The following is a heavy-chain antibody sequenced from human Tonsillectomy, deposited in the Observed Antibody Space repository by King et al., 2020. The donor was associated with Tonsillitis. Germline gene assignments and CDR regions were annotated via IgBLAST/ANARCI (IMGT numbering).Heavy chain of an antibody. CDR2: ISHDGSDT. V-gene: IGHV3-30*03. Sequence: VQLVESGGGVVHSGRSLTLSCAASGFNFSNYGMHCVRQAPGKGLEWVAVISHDGSDTYYIDSVRGRFTISRDNSKNTVYLHMTGLRPEDTAVYYCEADASTVAAWVDCWGQGSLVIVSS. D-gene: IGHD4-17*01. CDR1: GFNFSNYG. CDR3: EADASTVAAWVDC. J-gene: IGHJ4*02.